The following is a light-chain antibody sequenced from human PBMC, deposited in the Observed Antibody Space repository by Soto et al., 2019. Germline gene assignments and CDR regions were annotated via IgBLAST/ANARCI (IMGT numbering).Light chain of an antibody. CDR1: SSDVGGYNH. J-gene: IGLJ1*01. Sequence: QSALTQPASVSGSPGQSITISCTGSSSDVGGYNHVSWYQQHPGKAPKLMIYEVSNRPSGVSNRFSGSKSGNTASLTISGLQAEDEADYYCSSFTTSHTYVFGTGTKLTVL. V-gene: IGLV2-14*01. CDR2: EVS. CDR3: SSFTTSHTYV.